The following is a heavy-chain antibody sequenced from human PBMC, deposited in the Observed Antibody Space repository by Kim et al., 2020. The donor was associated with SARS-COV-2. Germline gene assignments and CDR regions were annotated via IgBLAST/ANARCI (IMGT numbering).Heavy chain of an antibody. D-gene: IGHD4-17*01. CDR2: IYHSGST. CDR3: ARGGWYGDYVGVLDP. J-gene: IGHJ5*02. CDR1: GGSISSSNW. Sequence: SETLSLTCAVSGGSISSSNWWSWVRQPPGKGLEWIGEIYHSGSTNYNPSLKSRVTISVDKSKNQFTLKLSSVIAADTAVYYCARGGWYGDYVGVLDPWGQGTLVTVSS. V-gene: IGHV4-4*02.